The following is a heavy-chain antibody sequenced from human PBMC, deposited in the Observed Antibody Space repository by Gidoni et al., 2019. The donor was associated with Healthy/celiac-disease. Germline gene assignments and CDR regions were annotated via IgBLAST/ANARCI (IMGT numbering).Heavy chain of an antibody. D-gene: IGHD5-12*01. CDR1: GYTFTSYY. Sequence: QVQLVQSGADVKKPGASVKVSCKASGYTFTSYYMHWVRQAPGQGLEWMGIINPSGGSTSYAQKFQGRVTMTRDTSTSTVYMELSSLRSEDTAVYYCTIVATALINDYWGQGTLVTVSS. CDR2: INPSGGST. J-gene: IGHJ4*02. CDR3: TIVATALINDY. V-gene: IGHV1-46*03.